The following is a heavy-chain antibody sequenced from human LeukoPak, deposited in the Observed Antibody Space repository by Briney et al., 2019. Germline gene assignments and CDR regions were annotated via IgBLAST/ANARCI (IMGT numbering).Heavy chain of an antibody. D-gene: IGHD3-10*01. V-gene: IGHV4-34*01. Sequence: SATLSLTCAVYGGSFSGYYCSSIRQPPGKGLEWIGEINHSGSTNYNPSLKSRVTISVDRYKNQLSLKLSSVTASDTAVYYCARVMLWVGARDGMCVGGQGTTVTVSS. CDR2: INHSGST. CDR3: ARVMLWVGARDGMCV. J-gene: IGHJ6*02. CDR1: GGSFSGYY.